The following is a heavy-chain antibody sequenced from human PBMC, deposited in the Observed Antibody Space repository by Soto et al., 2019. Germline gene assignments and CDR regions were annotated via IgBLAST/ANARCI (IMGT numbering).Heavy chain of an antibody. CDR2: IRSKAYGGTT. J-gene: IGHJ6*02. CDR3: TSGYCSSTSCQPGYYYYGMDV. Sequence: GGSLRLSCTASGFTFGDYAMSWFRQAPGKGLEWVGFIRSKAYGGTTEYAASVKGRFTISRDDSKSIAYLQMNSLKTEDTAVYYCTSGYCSSTSCQPGYYYYGMDVWGQGTTVTVSS. CDR1: GFTFGDYA. V-gene: IGHV3-49*03. D-gene: IGHD2-2*03.